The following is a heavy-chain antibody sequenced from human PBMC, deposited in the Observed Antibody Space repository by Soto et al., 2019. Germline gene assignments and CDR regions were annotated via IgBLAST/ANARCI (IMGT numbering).Heavy chain of an antibody. CDR1: GFTFDDYA. V-gene: IGHV3-9*01. Sequence: LRLSCAASGFTFDDYAMHWVRQAPGKGLEWVSGISWNSGSIGYADSVKGRFTISRDNAKNSLYLQMNSLRAEDTALYYCAKDMSSGGWELDGFAAFDIWGQGTMVTVSS. CDR2: ISWNSGSI. CDR3: AKDMSSGGWELDGFAAFDI. D-gene: IGHD1-26*01. J-gene: IGHJ3*02.